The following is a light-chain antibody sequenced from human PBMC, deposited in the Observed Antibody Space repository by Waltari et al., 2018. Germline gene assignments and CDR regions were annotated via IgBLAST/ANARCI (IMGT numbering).Light chain of an antibody. CDR1: QSISSN. CDR3: QQSTGTPWT. CDR2: AAS. J-gene: IGKJ1*01. V-gene: IGKV1-39*01. Sequence: DIQMTQSPSSLSASVGDRVTITCRSSQSISSNLNWYQQKPGKAPKLLIYAASSLQSGVASRFSGSGSGTDFTLTISSLQPEDFATYYCQQSTGTPWTFGQGTRVEIK.